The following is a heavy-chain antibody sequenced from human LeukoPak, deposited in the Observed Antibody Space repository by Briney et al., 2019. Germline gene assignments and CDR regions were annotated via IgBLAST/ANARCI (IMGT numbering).Heavy chain of an antibody. CDR2: INHSGST. V-gene: IGHV4-34*01. J-gene: IGHJ6*04. D-gene: IGHD2-2*01. CDR1: GGSFSGYY. CDR3: ARGVEDVVVPAAIFAYYYYGMDV. Sequence: SKTLSLTCAVYGGSFSGYYWSWIRQPPGKGLEWIGEINHSGSTNYNPSLKSRVTISVDTSKNQFSLKLSSVTAADTAVYYCARGVEDVVVPAAIFAYYYYGMDVWGKGTTVTVSS.